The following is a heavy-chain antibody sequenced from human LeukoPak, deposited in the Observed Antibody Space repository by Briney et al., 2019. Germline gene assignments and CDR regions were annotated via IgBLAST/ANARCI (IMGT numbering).Heavy chain of an antibody. J-gene: IGHJ4*02. D-gene: IGHD1-1*01. CDR3: AKGRTNYNWNPVDY. CDR2: ISYDGSNK. V-gene: IGHV3-30*18. CDR1: GFAFSYYA. Sequence: GKSLRLSCTASGFAFSYYAMHWVRQSPGNGLAWVAVISYDGSNKYYADSVKGRFTISRDNSKNTLYLQMNSLRAEDTAVYYCAKGRTNYNWNPVDYWGQGTLVTVSS.